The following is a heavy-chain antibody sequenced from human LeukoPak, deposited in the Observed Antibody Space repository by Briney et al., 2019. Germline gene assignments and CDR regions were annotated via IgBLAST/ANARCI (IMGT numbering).Heavy chain of an antibody. V-gene: IGHV1-69*04. CDR2: IIPILGIA. J-gene: IGHJ4*02. D-gene: IGHD3-10*01. Sequence: GSSVKVSCKASGGTFSSYAISWVRQAPGQGLEWMGRIIPILGIANYAQKFQGRVTITADKSTSTAYMELSSLRSEDTAVYYCARVFSGPEGYFDYWGQGTLVTVSS. CDR1: GGTFSSYA. CDR3: ARVFSGPEGYFDY.